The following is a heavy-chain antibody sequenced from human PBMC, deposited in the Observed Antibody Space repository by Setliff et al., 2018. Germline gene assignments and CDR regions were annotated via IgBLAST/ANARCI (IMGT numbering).Heavy chain of an antibody. CDR1: GYTFTGYY. CDR2: INPNSGGT. CDR3: ARAREDGVYYDSSGYYSYYYYGMDV. D-gene: IGHD3-22*01. J-gene: IGHJ6*02. V-gene: IGHV1-2*04. Sequence: ASVKVSCKASGYTFTGYYMHWVRQAPGQGLEWMGWINPNSGGTNYAQKFQGWVTMTRDTSISTAYMELSGLRSDDTAVYYCARAREDGVYYDSSGYYSYYYYGMDVWGQGTTVTVSS.